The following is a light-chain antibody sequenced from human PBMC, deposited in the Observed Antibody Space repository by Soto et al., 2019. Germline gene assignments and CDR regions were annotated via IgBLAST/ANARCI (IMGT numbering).Light chain of an antibody. CDR2: GAS. J-gene: IGKJ2*01. V-gene: IGKV3-20*01. CDR1: QSVSSSY. Sequence: EIVLTQSPGTLSLSPGERATLSCRASQSVSSSYLAWYQQKPGQAPRLLIYGASSMAAGIPDRFSGSGYGTDFTLTISRLEPEDFAVYYCQQYGRSPMYTCGQGTKLEIK. CDR3: QQYGRSPMYT.